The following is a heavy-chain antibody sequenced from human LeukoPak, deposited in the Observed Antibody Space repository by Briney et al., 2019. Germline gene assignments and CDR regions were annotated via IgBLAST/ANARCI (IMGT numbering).Heavy chain of an antibody. D-gene: IGHD6-6*01. V-gene: IGHV4-59*01. CDR2: IYNNGNT. CDR3: ARWAIATRRGYDY. Sequence: SETLSLTCTVSGGSISSYYWTWIRQPPGKGLEWIGHIYNNGNTDYNPSLKSRVTISVDTSKNQFSPKLSSVTATDTAVYYCARWAIATRRGYDYWGQGILVTVSS. CDR1: GGSISSYY. J-gene: IGHJ4*02.